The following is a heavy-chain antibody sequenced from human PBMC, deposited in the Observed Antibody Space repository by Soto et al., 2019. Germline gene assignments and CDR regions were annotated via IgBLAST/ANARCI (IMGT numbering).Heavy chain of an antibody. CDR1: GHSFSSHY. CDR2: IHPSGTNT. Sequence: GASVKVSCKASGHSFSSHYMHWVRQAPGQGLEWMGVIHPSGTNTAYAQKFQGRVTMTTDTSTSTVYMELTSLRSDDTAIYYCARGHGWQEVVWWFDPWGQVTLVTVS. J-gene: IGHJ5*02. CDR3: ARGHGWQEVVWWFDP. V-gene: IGHV1-46*03. D-gene: IGHD2-15*01.